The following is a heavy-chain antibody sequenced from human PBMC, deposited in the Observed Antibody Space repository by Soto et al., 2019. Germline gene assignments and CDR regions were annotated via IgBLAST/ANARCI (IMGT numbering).Heavy chain of an antibody. D-gene: IGHD6-19*01. Sequence: SQTLSLTCAISGDSVSSTSAAWSWIRQSPSRGLEWLGRTYYRSKWYSDYAVSVKSRITINPDTSKNQFSLQLNSVTPEDTAVYYCTRGSYYSGWVWGQGTLVTVSS. J-gene: IGHJ4*02. V-gene: IGHV6-1*01. CDR3: TRGSYYSGWV. CDR1: GDSVSSTSAA. CDR2: TYYRSKWYS.